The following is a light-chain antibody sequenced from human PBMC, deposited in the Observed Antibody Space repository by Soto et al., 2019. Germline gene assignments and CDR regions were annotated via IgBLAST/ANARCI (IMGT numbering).Light chain of an antibody. CDR1: QSINSW. CDR3: QQYNSYSPWT. CDR2: KAS. J-gene: IGKJ1*01. V-gene: IGKV1-5*03. Sequence: DIPMTQSPSTLSASVGDRVTITCRASQSINSWLAWYQQKPGKAPKVLIYKASSLESGVPSRFSGSGSGTEFTLTISSLQPDDFATYYCQQYNSYSPWTFGQGTKVEI.